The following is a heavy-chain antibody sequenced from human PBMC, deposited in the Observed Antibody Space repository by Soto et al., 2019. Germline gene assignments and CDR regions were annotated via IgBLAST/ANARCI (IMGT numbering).Heavy chain of an antibody. V-gene: IGHV1-45*02. CDR3: AGGGAGSGPFTWELPDH. CDR1: GNTFTYRY. D-gene: IGHD1-26*01. J-gene: IGHJ4*02. Sequence: QMQLVQSGAEVKKTGSSVTVSCKALGNTFTYRYLHWVRQAPGHALEWLGWITPFSGDVHYAQKFQERVTITRDRSINTAYMQMSSLRSEDTAMYFCAGGGAGSGPFTWELPDHWGQGTLVTVSS. CDR2: ITPFSGDV.